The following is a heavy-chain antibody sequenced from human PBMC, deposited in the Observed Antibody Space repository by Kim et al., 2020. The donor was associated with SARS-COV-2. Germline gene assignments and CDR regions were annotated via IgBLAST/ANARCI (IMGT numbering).Heavy chain of an antibody. D-gene: IGHD1-26*01. CDR1: GFTFSNYS. J-gene: IGHJ4*02. CDR3: ANRRYTGTYYYFDY. V-gene: IGHV3-74*01. CDR2: ISGDGGTT. Sequence: GGSLRLSCAASGFTFSNYSMHWVRQAPGKGLVWVSRISGDGGTTSYADSVKGRFTISRDNAKSTLYLQLNSLRAEDTAVYYCANRRYTGTYYYFDYWGQG.